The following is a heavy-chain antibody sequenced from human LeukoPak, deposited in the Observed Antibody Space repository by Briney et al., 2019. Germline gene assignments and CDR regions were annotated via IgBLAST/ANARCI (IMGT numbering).Heavy chain of an antibody. J-gene: IGHJ3*02. CDR3: ARTLAYQLLFGSFDI. V-gene: IGHV4-59*01. CDR1: GGSISSYY. D-gene: IGHD2-2*01. Sequence: SETLSLTCTVSGGSISSYYWSWIRQPPGKGLEWIGYIYYSGSTNYNPSLKSRVTISVDTSKSQFSLKLSSVTAADMAVYYCARTLAYQLLFGSFDIWGQGTMVTVSS. CDR2: IYYSGST.